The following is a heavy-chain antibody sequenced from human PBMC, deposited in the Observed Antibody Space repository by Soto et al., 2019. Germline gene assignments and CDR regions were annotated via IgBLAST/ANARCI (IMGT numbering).Heavy chain of an antibody. CDR3: ASSPCLVGKPYFDYYYYAMDV. V-gene: IGHV1-69*13. CDR2: IIPIFGTA. D-gene: IGHD3-9*01. CDR1: GGTFSSYA. J-gene: IGHJ6*02. Sequence: GASVEVSCKASGGTFSSYAISWVRQAPGQGLEWMGGIIPIFGTANYAQKFQGRVTITADESTSTAYMELSSLRSEDTAVYYCASSPCLVGKPYFDYYYYAMDVWGQGTTVTVSS.